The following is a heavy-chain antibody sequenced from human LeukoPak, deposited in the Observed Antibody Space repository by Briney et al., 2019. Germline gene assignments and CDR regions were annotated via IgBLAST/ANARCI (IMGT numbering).Heavy chain of an antibody. D-gene: IGHD2-15*01. CDR3: ARGGWRSEENWFDP. V-gene: IGHV4-4*09. J-gene: IGHJ5*02. CDR1: GGSISSYY. CDR2: IYTSGST. Sequence: SETLSLTCTVSGGSISSYYWSWIRQPPGKGLEWIGYIYTSGSTNYNPSLKSRVTISVDTSKNQFSLKLSSVTAADTAVYYCARGGWRSEENWFDPWGQGTLVTVSS.